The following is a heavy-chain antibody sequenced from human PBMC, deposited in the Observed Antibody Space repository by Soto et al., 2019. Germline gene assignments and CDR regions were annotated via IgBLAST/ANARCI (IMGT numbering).Heavy chain of an antibody. CDR2: IYQSGST. D-gene: IGHD3-3*02. Sequence: GKGLEWIGEIYQSGSTNYNPSLKSRVTVSVDKPKNQFSLKLSSVTAADTAVYYCARDHFFFQEEDGIRDTVPVSAFLLNRSSDL. J-gene: IGHJ2*01. CDR3: ARDHFFFQEEDGIRDTVPVSAFLLNRSSDL. V-gene: IGHV4-4*02.